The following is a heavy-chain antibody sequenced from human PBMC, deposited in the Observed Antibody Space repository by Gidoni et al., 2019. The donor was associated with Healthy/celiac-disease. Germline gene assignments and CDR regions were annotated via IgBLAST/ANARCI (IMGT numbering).Heavy chain of an antibody. J-gene: IGHJ4*02. CDR3: AKDEGLRYFDWFRIVDY. CDR2: ISGSGGST. D-gene: IGHD3-9*01. V-gene: IGHV3-23*01. CDR1: GFTFSSYA. Sequence: EVQLLESGGGLVQPGGSLRLSCAASGFTFSSYAMRWVRQAPGKGLEWVSAISGSGGSTYYADSVKGRFTISRDNSKNTLYLQMNSLRAEDTAVYYCAKDEGLRYFDWFRIVDYWGQGTLVTVSS.